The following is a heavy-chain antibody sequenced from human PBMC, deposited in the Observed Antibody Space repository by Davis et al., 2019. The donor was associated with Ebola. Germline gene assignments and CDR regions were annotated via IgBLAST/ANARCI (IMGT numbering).Heavy chain of an antibody. CDR3: ARDGYCSGGSCYYFDY. CDR2: INPNSGGT. V-gene: IGHV1-2*04. D-gene: IGHD2-15*01. Sequence: AASVKVSCKASGGTFSSYAISWVRQAPGQGLEWMGWINPNSGGTNYAQKFQGWVTMTRDTSISTAYMELSRLRSDDTAVYYCARDGYCSGGSCYYFDYWGQGTLVTVSS. CDR1: GGTFSSYA. J-gene: IGHJ4*02.